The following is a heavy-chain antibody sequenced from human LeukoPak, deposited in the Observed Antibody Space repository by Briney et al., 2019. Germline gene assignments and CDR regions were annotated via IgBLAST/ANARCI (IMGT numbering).Heavy chain of an antibody. V-gene: IGHV4-59*08. CDR2: IYYSGST. CDR3: ARHARSGSSYYQYFDY. CDR1: GGSISSYF. J-gene: IGHJ4*02. D-gene: IGHD3-22*01. Sequence: SETLSLTCTVAGGSISSYFWSWIRQPPGKGLEWMGYIYYSGSTNYNPSVKSRVTISVDTSKNPFSLKLSSVTAADTAVYYCARHARSGSSYYQYFDYWGQGTLVTVSS.